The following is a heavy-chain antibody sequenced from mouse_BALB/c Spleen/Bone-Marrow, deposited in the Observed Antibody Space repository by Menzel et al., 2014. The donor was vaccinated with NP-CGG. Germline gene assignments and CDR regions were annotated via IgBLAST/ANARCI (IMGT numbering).Heavy chain of an antibody. CDR2: IDPDSGGT. CDR1: DYAFTCYN. V-gene: IGHV1S135*01. Sequence: VHVKQPGPELVKPGASVKVSCKASDYAFTCYNRYWVKQSHGMSVEGIGYIDPDSGGTNYNQKFEDKATLTVDKSSSTAYMHLNSLTSEDSAVYYCARELSRAMDYWGQGTSVTVSS. CDR3: ARELSRAMDY. J-gene: IGHJ4*01.